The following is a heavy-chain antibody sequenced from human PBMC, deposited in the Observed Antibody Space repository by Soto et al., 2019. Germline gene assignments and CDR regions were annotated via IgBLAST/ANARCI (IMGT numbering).Heavy chain of an antibody. CDR1: GGSISSGGYS. CDR3: ARNYIETTPKIPPLNGVDV. V-gene: IGHV4-30-2*01. Sequence: PSETLSLTCAVSGGSISSGGYSWSWIRQPPGKGLEWIGYIYHSGSTYYNPSLKSRVTISVDRSKNQFSLKLSSVTAADTAVYYCARNYIETTPKIPPLNGVDVWGQGTTVTVSS. CDR2: IYHSGST. J-gene: IGHJ6*02. D-gene: IGHD2-15*01.